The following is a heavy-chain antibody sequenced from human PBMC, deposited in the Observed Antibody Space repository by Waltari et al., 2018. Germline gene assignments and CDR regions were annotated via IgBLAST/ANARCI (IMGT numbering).Heavy chain of an antibody. CDR1: GFTFSGCW. Sequence: EVRLVESGGGLVQPGGSLRLSCATSGFTFSGCWMSWVRQAPGKGLEWVANIKQDGSDKFYLDSVKGRFTISRDNAKNSLYLQLSGLRVEDTAVYYCAKDWDGNDHSLGFLANWGQGTLVTVSS. D-gene: IGHD1-1*01. V-gene: IGHV3-7*01. CDR3: AKDWDGNDHSLGFLAN. CDR2: IKQDGSDK. J-gene: IGHJ4*02.